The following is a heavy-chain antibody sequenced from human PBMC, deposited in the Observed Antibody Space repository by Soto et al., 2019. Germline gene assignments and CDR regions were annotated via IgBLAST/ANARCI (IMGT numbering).Heavy chain of an antibody. CDR3: ARSIIDSAGGDYFDP. Sequence: QVQLQESGPGLVKPSQTLSLTCTVSGDSISSGAYFWNWIRQHPEKGLEWIAYIHSSGSTYYNPSLGSRVIISTDTSQNQFSLKLTSVTAADTAVYFCARSIIDSAGGDYFDPWGQGTLVTVSS. CDR2: IHSSGST. J-gene: IGHJ5*02. CDR1: GDSISSGAYF. V-gene: IGHV4-31*03. D-gene: IGHD1-26*01.